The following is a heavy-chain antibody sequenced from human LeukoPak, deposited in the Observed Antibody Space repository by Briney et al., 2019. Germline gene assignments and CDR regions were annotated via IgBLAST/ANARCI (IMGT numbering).Heavy chain of an antibody. D-gene: IGHD3-10*01. Sequence: ASVKVSCKASGYTFTSYDINWVRQATGQGLEWMGWMNPNSGYTAYAQKFQGRVTMTRNTSISTAYMELSSLRSEDTAVYFCARLSRSGSYYTWGQGTLVTVSS. CDR2: MNPNSGYT. CDR3: ARLSRSGSYYT. J-gene: IGHJ4*02. V-gene: IGHV1-8*01. CDR1: GYTFTSYD.